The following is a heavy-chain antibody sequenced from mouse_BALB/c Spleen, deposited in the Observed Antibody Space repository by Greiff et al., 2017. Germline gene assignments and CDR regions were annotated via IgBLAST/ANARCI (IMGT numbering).Heavy chain of an antibody. V-gene: IGHV5-15*02. D-gene: IGHD1-1*01. Sequence: EVKVVESGGGLVQPGGSRKLSCAASGFTFSDYGMAWVRQAPGKGPEWVAFISNLAYSIYYADTVTGRFTISRENAKNTLYLEMSSPRSEDTAMYYCARAPYYGSSSYAMDYWGQGTSVTVSS. J-gene: IGHJ4*01. CDR3: ARAPYYGSSSYAMDY. CDR1: GFTFSDYG. CDR2: ISNLAYSI.